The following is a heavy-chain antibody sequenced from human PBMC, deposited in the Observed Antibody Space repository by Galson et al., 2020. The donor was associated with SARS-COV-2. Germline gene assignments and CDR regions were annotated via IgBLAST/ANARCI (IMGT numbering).Heavy chain of an antibody. J-gene: IGHJ6*01. CDR3: ARVPLRRNYYYGMDV. CDR2: IYYSGST. CDR1: GGSITSYY. Sequence: SETLSLTCTVSGGSITSYYWNWIRQPPGKGLGWIGYIYYSGSTNYNPSLKSRVTISVDTSKNQFSLQLSSVSAADTAVYYCARVPLRRNYYYGMDVWGQGTTVTVSS. V-gene: IGHV4-59*01.